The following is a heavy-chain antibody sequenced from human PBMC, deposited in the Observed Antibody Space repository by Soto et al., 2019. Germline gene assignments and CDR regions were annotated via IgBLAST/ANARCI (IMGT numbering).Heavy chain of an antibody. J-gene: IGHJ3*02. CDR2: IVVGSGNT. CDR1: GFTFTSSA. V-gene: IGHV1-58*01. CDR3: AALPYYYDSTDAFDI. Sequence: SVKVSCKASGFTFTSSAVQWVRRARGQRLEWIGWIVVGSGNTNYAQKFQERVTITRDMSTSTAYMELSSLRSEDTAVYYCAALPYYYDSTDAFDIWGQGTMVTVSS. D-gene: IGHD3-22*01.